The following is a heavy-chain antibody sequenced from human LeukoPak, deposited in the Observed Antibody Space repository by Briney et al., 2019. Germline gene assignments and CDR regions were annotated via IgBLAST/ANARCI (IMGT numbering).Heavy chain of an antibody. Sequence: ASVKVSCKASGYTFTSYGISWVRQAPGQGLEWMGWISAYNGNTNYAQKLQGRVTMTTDTSTSTAYMELRSLRSDDTAVYYCARERITYDSSGYGWFDPWGQGTLVTVSS. CDR2: ISAYNGNT. CDR3: ARERITYDSSGYGWFDP. D-gene: IGHD3-22*01. CDR1: GYTFTSYG. J-gene: IGHJ5*02. V-gene: IGHV1-18*01.